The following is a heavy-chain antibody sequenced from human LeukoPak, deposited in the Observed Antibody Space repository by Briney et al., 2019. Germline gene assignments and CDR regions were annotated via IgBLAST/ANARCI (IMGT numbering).Heavy chain of an antibody. CDR1: GGSISSYY. CDR2: IYSSGST. D-gene: IGHD6-13*01. CDR3: ARTLAAAGKGLRYYYYGVDV. Sequence: PSETLSLTCTVSGGSISSYYWSWIRQPPGTGLEWIGYIYSSGSTNYNPSLKSRVTISVDTSKNQFSLKLSSVTAADTAVYYCARTLAAAGKGLRYYYYGVDVWGQGTTVTVSS. V-gene: IGHV4-59*01. J-gene: IGHJ6*02.